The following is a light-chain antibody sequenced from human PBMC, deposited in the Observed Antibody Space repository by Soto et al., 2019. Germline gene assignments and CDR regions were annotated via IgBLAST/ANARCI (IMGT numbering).Light chain of an antibody. CDR2: DAS. Sequence: EIVLTQSPATLSLSPGEKATLSCRASQGVSSSLAWFQQKPGQAPRLLIYDASNRATGIPARFSGSGSGTDFTLTISSLEPEDSAVYYCQQRYNWVTFGGGTKVEIK. V-gene: IGKV3-11*01. J-gene: IGKJ4*01. CDR1: QGVSSS. CDR3: QQRYNWVT.